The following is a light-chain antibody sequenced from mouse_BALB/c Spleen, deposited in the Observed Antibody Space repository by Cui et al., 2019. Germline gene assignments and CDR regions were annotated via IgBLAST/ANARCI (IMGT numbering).Light chain of an antibody. Sequence: QIVLTQSPAIMSASPGEKVTITCSASSSVSYMHWFQQKPGTSPKLWIYSTSNLASGVPARFGGSGSGTSYSLTISRMEAENAATYYCQQMSSYPLTFGAGTKLELK. V-gene: IGKV4-57*01. CDR3: QQMSSYPLT. J-gene: IGKJ5*01. CDR2: STS. CDR1: SSVSY.